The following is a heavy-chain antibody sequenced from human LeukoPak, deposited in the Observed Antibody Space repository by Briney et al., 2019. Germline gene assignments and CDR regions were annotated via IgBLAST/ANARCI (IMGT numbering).Heavy chain of an antibody. V-gene: IGHV3-23*01. CDR2: ISGSSGNT. D-gene: IGHD6-13*01. CDR3: AKPARVGAVDY. Sequence: GGSLRLSCAASGFTFSSYAMSWVRQAPGKGLEWVSAISGSSGNTYYADSVKDRFTISRDNSKNTLYLQMNSLRAEDTAIYYCAKPARVGAVDYWGQGTLVTVSS. CDR1: GFTFSSYA. J-gene: IGHJ4*02.